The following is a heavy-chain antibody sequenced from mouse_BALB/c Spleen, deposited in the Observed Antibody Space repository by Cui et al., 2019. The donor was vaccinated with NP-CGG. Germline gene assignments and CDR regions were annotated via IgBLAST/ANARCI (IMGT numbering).Heavy chain of an antibody. CDR1: GYTFTSYW. CDR2: IDPNSGGT. V-gene: IGHV1-72*01. J-gene: IGHJ2*01. D-gene: IGHD1-1*01. Sequence: QVYLQQPVAQRVNTVASVKLCCKASGYTFTSYWMHWVKQRPGRGLEWIGRIDPNSGGTKYNEKFKSKATLTVDKPSSTAYMQLSSLTSEDSAVYYCARYDYYGSSYFDYWGQGTTLTVSS. CDR3: ARYDYYGSSYFDY.